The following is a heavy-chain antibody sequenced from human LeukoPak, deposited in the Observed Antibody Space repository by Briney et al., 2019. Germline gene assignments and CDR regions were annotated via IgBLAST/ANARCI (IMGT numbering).Heavy chain of an antibody. Sequence: PSETLSLTCAVYGGSVYDYYWSWIRRPPGKGLEWIGEINHSGRTNYNPSLKSRVTISVDTSTHQFSLTLSSVTAADTAVYYCARGLGLRVMTTVTTFDNWGQGTLVTVSS. CDR1: GGSVYDYY. J-gene: IGHJ4*02. CDR3: ARGLGLRVMTTVTTFDN. D-gene: IGHD4-17*01. CDR2: INHSGRT. V-gene: IGHV4-34*01.